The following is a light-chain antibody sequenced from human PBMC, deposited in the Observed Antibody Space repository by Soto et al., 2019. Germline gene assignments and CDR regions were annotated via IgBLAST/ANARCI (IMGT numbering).Light chain of an antibody. V-gene: IGKV3-20*01. Sequence: ENVLTQFPGTLSLSPGERATLSCRASQSVSSNYLAWYQQKPGQAPRLLIYVASSRAAGIPDRFRGSGSGTDFTLTISRLEPEDFAVYYCQHFGSSPPWPFGQGTKVEMK. CDR1: QSVSSNY. CDR2: VAS. CDR3: QHFGSSPPWP. J-gene: IGKJ1*01.